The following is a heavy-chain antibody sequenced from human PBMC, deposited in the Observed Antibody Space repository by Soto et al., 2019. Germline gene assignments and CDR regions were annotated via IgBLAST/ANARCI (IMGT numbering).Heavy chain of an antibody. D-gene: IGHD2-2*01. CDR3: ARGMYQIWGP. Sequence: ASVKVSCKGSGYTFTNHPISWVRQGPGLGLQWMGWINPYNGNTSYSQHFQGRISLTMDTSTTTTFMELRSLTSGDTDMYYCARGMYQIWGPWGPGTLVTVSS. CDR1: GYTFTNHP. J-gene: IGHJ5*02. V-gene: IGHV1-18*04. CDR2: INPYNGNT.